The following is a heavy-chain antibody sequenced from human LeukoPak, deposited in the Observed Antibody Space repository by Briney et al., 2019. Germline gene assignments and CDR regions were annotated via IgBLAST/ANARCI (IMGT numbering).Heavy chain of an antibody. CDR2: IYSSGST. V-gene: IGHV4-61*02. CDR3: ARVVRGAFDI. CDR1: GGSISSDSYY. Sequence: SETLSLTCTVSGGSISSDSYYWSWIRQPAGKGLEWIGRIYSSGSTNHNPSLKSRVTISVDTSNNQFSPKLTSVTAADTAVYYCARVVRGAFDIWGQGTMVTVSS. J-gene: IGHJ3*02. D-gene: IGHD3-10*01.